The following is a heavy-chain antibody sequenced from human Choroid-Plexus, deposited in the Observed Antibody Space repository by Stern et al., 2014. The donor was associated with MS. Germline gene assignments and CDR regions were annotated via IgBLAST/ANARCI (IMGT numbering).Heavy chain of an antibody. D-gene: IGHD2/OR15-2a*01. J-gene: IGHJ5*02. CDR3: AKDRQYLTYFFDH. CDR1: GFTLGSCA. Sequence: QVQLQESGGGVVQPGRPLRLSCVASGFTLGSCAMHWVRQAPGKGLEWVAGVSYDGSNKYYADSVKGRFTISRDNSQNTLYMQMSSPRPEDTAVYYCAKDRQYLTYFFDHWGQGSLVTVSS. CDR2: VSYDGSNK. V-gene: IGHV3-30*18.